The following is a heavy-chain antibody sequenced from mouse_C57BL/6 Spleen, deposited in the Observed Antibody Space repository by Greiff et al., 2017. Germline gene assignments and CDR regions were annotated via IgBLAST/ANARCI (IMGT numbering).Heavy chain of an antibody. CDR1: GYTFTDYN. J-gene: IGHJ3*01. V-gene: IGHV1-18*01. CDR2: INPNNGGT. CDR3: ARRGTYYDCDVWFAY. D-gene: IGHD2-4*01. Sequence: EVMLVESGPELVKPGASVKIPCKASGYTFTDYNMDWVKQSHGKSLEWIGDINPNNGGTIYNQKFKGKATLTVDKSSSTAYMELRILTSEDTAVYYCARRGTYYDCDVWFAYWGQGTLVTVSA.